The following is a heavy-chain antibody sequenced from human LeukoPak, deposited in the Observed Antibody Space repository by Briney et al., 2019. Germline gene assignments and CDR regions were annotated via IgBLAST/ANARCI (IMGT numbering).Heavy chain of an antibody. V-gene: IGHV3-53*01. J-gene: IGHJ4*02. D-gene: IGHD2-15*01. CDR3: ARGTQLGYCSGGSCYSDPYYFDY. CDR1: GFTVSSNY. CDR2: IYSGGST. Sequence: GRSLRLSCAASGFTVSSNYMSWVRQAPGKGLEWVSVIYSGGSTYYADSVKGRFTISRDNSKNTLYLQMNSLRAEDTAVYYCARGTQLGYCSGGSCYSDPYYFDYWGQGTLVTVSS.